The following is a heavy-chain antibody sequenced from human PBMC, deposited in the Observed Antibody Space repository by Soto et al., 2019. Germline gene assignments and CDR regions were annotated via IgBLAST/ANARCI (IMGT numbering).Heavy chain of an antibody. J-gene: IGHJ5*02. CDR2: ISNGGTT. D-gene: IGHD1-26*01. CDR1: GASIREKY. CDR3: STKGDYRGWFDP. Sequence: QVQLQESGPGLVKPSETLSLTCSISGASIREKYWSWLRQAAENGLEIIGRISNGGTTIYNTSLKRRVTISLEASKTHFSLKLISVTAADTAVYYCSTKGDYRGWFDPWGQGTLVTVAS. V-gene: IGHV4-4*07.